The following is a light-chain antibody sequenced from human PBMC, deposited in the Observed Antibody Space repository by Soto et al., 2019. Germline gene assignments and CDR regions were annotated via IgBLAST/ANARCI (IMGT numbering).Light chain of an antibody. CDR3: LVVYSDAWV. J-gene: IGLJ3*02. CDR2: DTY. V-gene: IGLV7-46*01. Sequence: QAVVTQEPSLTVSPGGTVTLTCDSSFGPVTAGHYPYWFQQKAGQAPRTLIYDTYIKQSWTPARFSGSLLGGKAALTLSGAQPEEEADYYCLVVYSDAWVFGGGTQLTVL. CDR1: FGPVTAGHY.